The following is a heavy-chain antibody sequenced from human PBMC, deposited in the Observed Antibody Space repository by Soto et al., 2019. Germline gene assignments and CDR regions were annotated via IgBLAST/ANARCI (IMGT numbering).Heavy chain of an antibody. CDR3: ARSDVKV. CDR1: EFVFRSYW. CDR2: INNDGTIT. J-gene: IGHJ4*02. Sequence: GGSLRLSCAASEFVFRSYWMHWVRQAPGKGLVWVSRINNDGTITQYADSVRGRFTISRDNSKKMLYLNMSNLRAEDTAMYYCARSDVKVWGQGTLVTVSS. V-gene: IGHV3-74*03.